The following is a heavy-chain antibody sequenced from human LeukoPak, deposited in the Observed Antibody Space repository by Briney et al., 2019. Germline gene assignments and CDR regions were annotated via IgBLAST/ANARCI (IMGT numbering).Heavy chain of an antibody. Sequence: SETLSLTCTVSGGSISSYYWSWIRQPPGKGLEWIGYIYYSGSTNYNPSLKGRVTISVDTSKNQFSLKLSSVTAADTAVYYCARSYSGSYYGYYFDYWGQGTLVTVSS. CDR2: IYYSGST. D-gene: IGHD1-26*01. J-gene: IGHJ4*02. CDR3: ARSYSGSYYGYYFDY. V-gene: IGHV4-59*01. CDR1: GGSISSYY.